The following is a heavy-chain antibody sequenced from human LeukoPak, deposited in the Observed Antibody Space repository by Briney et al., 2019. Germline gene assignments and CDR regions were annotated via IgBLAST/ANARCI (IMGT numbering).Heavy chain of an antibody. V-gene: IGHV4-34*01. D-gene: IGHD5-18*01. CDR1: GFTFSGTA. J-gene: IGHJ4*02. CDR2: INHSGST. CDR3: ARGDSYGYRY. Sequence: GSLRLSCAASGFTFSGTAMIWIRQPPGKGLEWIGEINHSGSTNYNPSLKSRVTISVDTSKNQFTLKLSSVTAADTAVYYCARGDSYGYRYWGQGTLVTVSS.